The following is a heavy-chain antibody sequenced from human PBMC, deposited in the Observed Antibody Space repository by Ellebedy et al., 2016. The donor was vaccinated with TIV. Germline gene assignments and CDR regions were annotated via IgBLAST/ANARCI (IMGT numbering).Heavy chain of an antibody. J-gene: IGHJ4*02. V-gene: IGHV1-58*02. CDR2: LVVGSGNT. CDR1: GYTFTAYY. CDR3: AAGYSSGWYVED. D-gene: IGHD6-19*01. Sequence: ASVKVSCKASGYTFTAYYMLWVRQAPGKGLEWIGWLVVGSGNTNYAQKFQERVTITRDMSTSTAYMELSSLRSEDTAVYYCAAGYSSGWYVEDWGQGTLVTVSS.